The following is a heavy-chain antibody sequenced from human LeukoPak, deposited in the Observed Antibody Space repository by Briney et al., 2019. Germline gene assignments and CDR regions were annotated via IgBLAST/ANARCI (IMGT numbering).Heavy chain of an antibody. J-gene: IGHJ5*02. CDR2: INPNSGGT. V-gene: IGHV1-2*02. D-gene: IGHD6-19*01. CDR1: GYTFTGYY. Sequence: ASVKVSCKASGYTFTGYYMHWVRQAPGQGLEWMGWINPNSGGTNYAQKFQGRVTMTRDTSISTAYMELSRLRSDDTAVYYCARDAGYSSGPRWFDPWGQGTLVTVSS. CDR3: ARDAGYSSGPRWFDP.